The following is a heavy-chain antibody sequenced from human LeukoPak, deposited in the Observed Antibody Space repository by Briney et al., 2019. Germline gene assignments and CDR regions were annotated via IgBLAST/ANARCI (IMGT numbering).Heavy chain of an antibody. CDR1: GFTFNTYG. D-gene: IGHD1-14*01. CDR3: AKSNTESQTTVGN. V-gene: IGHV3-33*06. CDR2: VWSDGSNR. J-gene: IGHJ4*02. Sequence: GGSLRPSCAASGFTFNTYGMHWVRQAPGKGLEWIAVVWSDGSNRFYVDSVEGRFTISRDNSKNTLYLQMNSLRAEDTAVYYCAKSNTESQTTVGNWGQGTLVSVSS.